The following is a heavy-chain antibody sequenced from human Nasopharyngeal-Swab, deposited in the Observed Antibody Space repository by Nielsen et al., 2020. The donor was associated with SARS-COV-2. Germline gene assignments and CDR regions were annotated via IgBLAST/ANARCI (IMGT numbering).Heavy chain of an antibody. J-gene: IGHJ6*03. CDR1: GGTFSSYG. D-gene: IGHD5-24*01. Sequence: SVKVSCKTSGGTFSSYGISWVRQAPGEGLEWMGGIIPVLPITRYAQKFRDRVTITADTSASTAYMELSSLRSEDTATYYCARGGWLRRDYYYVYYYMDVWGKGTTVTVSS. CDR3: ARGGWLRRDYYYVYYYMDV. V-gene: IGHV1-69*10. CDR2: IIPVLPIT.